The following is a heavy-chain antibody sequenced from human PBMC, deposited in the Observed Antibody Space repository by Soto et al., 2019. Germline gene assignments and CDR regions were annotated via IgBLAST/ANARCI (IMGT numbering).Heavy chain of an antibody. Sequence: QVQLVQSGAEVKKPGASVKVSCKTSGYIFTAYSMHWVRQAPGQGLEWMGVVNPSGGSAHYAQSFEGRVTLTRDTSTGTLYMELSSLRSEDTAVYYCAREENCRGGTCYSEYFHHWGQGTLVTDSS. J-gene: IGHJ1*01. CDR1: GYIFTAYS. V-gene: IGHV1-46*01. D-gene: IGHD2-15*01. CDR2: VNPSGGSA. CDR3: AREENCRGGTCYSEYFHH.